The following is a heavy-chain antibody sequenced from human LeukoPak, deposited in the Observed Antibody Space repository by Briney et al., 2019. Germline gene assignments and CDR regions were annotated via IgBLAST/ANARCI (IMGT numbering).Heavy chain of an antibody. CDR3: TIERGGADWNDAFDF. J-gene: IGHJ3*01. Sequence: ASVKVSCKVSGVTLTELSVHWVRQAPGKGLEWMGGFDPDAGESIYAQKFQGRVTMPEDTSTNTAFIELSSLTPEDTAIYYCTIERGGADWNDAFDFWGQGTMVTVSP. CDR2: FDPDAGES. D-gene: IGHD1-1*01. CDR1: GVTLTELS. V-gene: IGHV1-24*01.